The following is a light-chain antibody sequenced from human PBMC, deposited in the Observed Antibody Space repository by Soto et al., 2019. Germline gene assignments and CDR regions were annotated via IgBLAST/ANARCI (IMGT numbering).Light chain of an antibody. CDR3: HQYSSYLYT. V-gene: IGKV1-5*01. CDR2: DAS. CDR1: QRISSW. Sequence: DIQMTQSPSTLSASVGDRVTITCRASQRISSWLAWYQQKPGKAPKLLIYDASNLESWVPSRFSGRGSGTEFTLSISSLQPDYLSTYYCHQYSSYLYTFGQGTKLEIK. J-gene: IGKJ2*01.